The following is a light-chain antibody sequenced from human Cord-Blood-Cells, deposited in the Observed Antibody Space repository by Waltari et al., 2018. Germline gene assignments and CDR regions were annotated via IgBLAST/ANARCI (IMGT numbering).Light chain of an antibody. CDR3: QACDSSTYV. J-gene: IGLJ1*01. V-gene: IGLV3-1*01. CDR2: QDS. Sequence: SYELTQPPSVSVSPGQTASITCSGDNLGEKYACWYQQKPGQSPVLVIYQDSKRPSGIPERFSGSNSGNTATLTISGTQAMDEADYYCQACDSSTYVFGTGTKVTVL. CDR1: NLGEKY.